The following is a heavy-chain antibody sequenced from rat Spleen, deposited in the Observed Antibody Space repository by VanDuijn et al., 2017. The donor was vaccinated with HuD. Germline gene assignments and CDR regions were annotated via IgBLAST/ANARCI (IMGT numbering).Heavy chain of an antibody. D-gene: IGHD1-12*02. V-gene: IGHV5S13*01. J-gene: IGHJ2*01. CDR2: ITNTGSNS. CDR1: GFTFSNYD. Sequence: EVQLVESGGGLVQPGRSLKLSCAASGFTFSNYDMAWVRQAPGKGLEWVASITNTGSNSYYPDSVKGRFTISRDNAQNTLYLQMNSLRSEDTATYYCATHQGMVVITPFDYWGQGVMVTVSS. CDR3: ATHQGMVVITPFDY.